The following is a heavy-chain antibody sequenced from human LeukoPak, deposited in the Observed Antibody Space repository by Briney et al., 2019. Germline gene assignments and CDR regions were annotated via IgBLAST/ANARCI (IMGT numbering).Heavy chain of an antibody. Sequence: KPSETLSLTCSVSGGSFSTYYWSWIRQPPGKGLEWIGFIYYSGSTDYNPSLKSRVTMSVDTSKKQFSLKLSSVTAADTAVYYCARGVVLTGYPLDLWGRGTLVTVSS. CDR1: GGSFSTYY. V-gene: IGHV4-59*01. CDR2: IYYSGST. D-gene: IGHD3-9*01. J-gene: IGHJ5*02. CDR3: ARGVVLTGYPLDL.